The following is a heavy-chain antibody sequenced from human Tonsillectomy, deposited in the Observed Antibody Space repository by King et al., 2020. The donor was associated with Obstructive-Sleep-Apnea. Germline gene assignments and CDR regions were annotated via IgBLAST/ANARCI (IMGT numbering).Heavy chain of an antibody. CDR3: TYFLGNGYYKGY. Sequence: VQLVESGGGLVKPGGSLRLSCAASGFTFSNAWMSWVRQAPGKGLEWVGRIKSKTDGGTTDYAAPVKGRFTISRDDSKNTLYLQMNSLKTEDTAVYYCTYFLGNGYYKGYWGQGTLVTVSS. CDR2: IKSKTDGGTT. J-gene: IGHJ4*02. V-gene: IGHV3-15*01. D-gene: IGHD3-9*01. CDR1: GFTFSNAW.